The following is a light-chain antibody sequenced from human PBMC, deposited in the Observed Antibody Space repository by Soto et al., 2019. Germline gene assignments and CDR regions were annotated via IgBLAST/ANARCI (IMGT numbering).Light chain of an antibody. V-gene: IGLV2-8*01. CDR1: SSDIGGYDF. CDR2: EVT. J-gene: IGLJ2*01. CDR3: SSYAGSNNVG. Sequence: QSALTQPPSASGSPGQSVTISCTGSSSDIGGYDFVSWYQQHPGKAPKLMIYEVTKRPSGVPDRFSGSKSGNTASLTVSGLQAEDEGDYYCSSYAGSNNVGFGGGTKLTVL.